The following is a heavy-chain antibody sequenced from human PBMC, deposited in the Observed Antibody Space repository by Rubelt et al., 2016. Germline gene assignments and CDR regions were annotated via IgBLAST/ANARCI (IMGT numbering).Heavy chain of an antibody. D-gene: IGHD4-17*01. J-gene: IGHJ4*02. CDR1: GGSISSSSYY. V-gene: IGHV4-39*01. CDR3: ARLETTVTKRSFDY. Sequence: QLQLQESGPGLVKPSETLSLTCTVSGGSISSSSYYWGWIRQPPGKGLEWIGSIYYSGSTYYNPSLKSRVTISVDTSKKQFSLELSSVSAAETAVYYCARLETTVTKRSFDYWGQGTLVTVSS. CDR2: IYYSGST.